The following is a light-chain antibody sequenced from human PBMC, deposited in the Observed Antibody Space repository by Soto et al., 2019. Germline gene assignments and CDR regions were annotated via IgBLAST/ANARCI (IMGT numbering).Light chain of an antibody. V-gene: IGKV3-11*01. CDR3: QQRSNWPPYT. Sequence: EIVLPQSPATLSLSPGERATLSCRASQSVSSYLAWYQHKPGQAPRLLIYDASIRSTGIPARFSGSGSGTDFTLTISSLGPDDFAVYYCQQRSNWPPYTFGQGTKLEIK. J-gene: IGKJ2*01. CDR1: QSVSSY. CDR2: DAS.